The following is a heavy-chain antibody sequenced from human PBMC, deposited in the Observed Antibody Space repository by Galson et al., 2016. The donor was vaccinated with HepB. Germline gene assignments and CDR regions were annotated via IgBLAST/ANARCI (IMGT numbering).Heavy chain of an antibody. Sequence: SLRLSCAASGFTFGNSWMSWLRQAPGKGLEWVANIRQDGNEKYYGDSVKGRFTISRDNAKNSLYLQMNSLRDEDTAVYYCARDGSGWSLYWGQGTLVNVSS. V-gene: IGHV3-7*03. D-gene: IGHD6-19*01. CDR1: GFTFGNSW. J-gene: IGHJ4*02. CDR2: IRQDGNEK. CDR3: ARDGSGWSLY.